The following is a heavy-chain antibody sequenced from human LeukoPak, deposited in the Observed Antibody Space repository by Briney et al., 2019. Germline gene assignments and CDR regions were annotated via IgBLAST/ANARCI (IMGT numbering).Heavy chain of an antibody. CDR1: GYTFTSYY. Sequence: ASVKVSFKSSGYTFTSYYMHWVRQAPGQGLEWMGIINPSGGSTSYAQKFQGRVTMTRDTSTSTVYMELSSLRSEDTAVYYCARGGLLWFGESDFDYWGQGTLVTVSS. D-gene: IGHD3-10*01. CDR2: INPSGGST. V-gene: IGHV1-46*01. J-gene: IGHJ4*02. CDR3: ARGGLLWFGESDFDY.